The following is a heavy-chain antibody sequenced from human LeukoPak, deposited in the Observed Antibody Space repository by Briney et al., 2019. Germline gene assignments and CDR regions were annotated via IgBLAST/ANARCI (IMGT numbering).Heavy chain of an antibody. D-gene: IGHD6-13*01. CDR1: GITFSSFG. CDR3: AKKYSNRPDYFDF. V-gene: IGHV3-30*18. CDR2: VSDDGRTK. Sequence: GRSLRLSCAASGITFSSFGMHWVRQAPGKGLEWVAVVSDDGRTKYYADSVKGRFTISRDNSKNTLYLQMDSLRTDDTAVYYCAKKYSNRPDYFDFWGQGTLVTVSS. J-gene: IGHJ4*02.